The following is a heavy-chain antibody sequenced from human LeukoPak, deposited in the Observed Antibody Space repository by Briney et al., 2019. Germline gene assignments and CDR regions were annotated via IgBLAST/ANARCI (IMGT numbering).Heavy chain of an antibody. Sequence: GGSLRLSCAGSGFTFNNYAMTWVRQAPGKGLEWVSYISSSSSTIHYADSVKGRFTISRDNAKNSLYLQMNSLRAEDTAVYYCARAELRTLDYWGQGTLVTVSS. CDR2: ISSSSSTI. D-gene: IGHD1-7*01. CDR1: GFTFNNYA. CDR3: ARAELRTLDY. J-gene: IGHJ4*02. V-gene: IGHV3-48*04.